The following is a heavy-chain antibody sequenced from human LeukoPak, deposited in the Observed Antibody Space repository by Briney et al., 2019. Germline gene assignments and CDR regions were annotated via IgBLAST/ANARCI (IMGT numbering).Heavy chain of an antibody. CDR1: GYTFAKYW. V-gene: IGHV5-51*01. Sequence: GESLKISFEGSGYTFAKYWIGWVRQMPGKGLEWMGIIHPGDSHTWYSPSFQGQVTISADKSISMAYLQWSSLKASDTAMYFCARQPGMTAKSWYFDIWGRGTLVTVSS. CDR2: IHPGDSHT. D-gene: IGHD2-2*01. CDR3: ARQPGMTAKSWYFDI. J-gene: IGHJ2*01.